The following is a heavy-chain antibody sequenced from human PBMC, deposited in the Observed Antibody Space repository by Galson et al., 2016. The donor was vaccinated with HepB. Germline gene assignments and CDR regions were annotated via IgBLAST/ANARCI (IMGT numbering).Heavy chain of an antibody. Sequence: SVKVSCKVSGYTLTKLSMHWVRQTPGKGLEWMGGFDIEDGETTYAQKFQGRVTMTEDTSTDTAYMELSSLRSEDTAVYYCATAPMTFGGVHLIWTQFDYWGQGTLVTVAS. V-gene: IGHV1-24*01. CDR1: GYTLTKLS. J-gene: IGHJ4*02. D-gene: IGHD3-16*01. CDR2: FDIEDGET. CDR3: ATAPMTFGGVHLIWTQFDY.